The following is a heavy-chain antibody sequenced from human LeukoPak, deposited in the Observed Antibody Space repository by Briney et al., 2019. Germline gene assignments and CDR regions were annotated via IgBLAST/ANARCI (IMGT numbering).Heavy chain of an antibody. CDR1: GFTFNSYW. J-gene: IGHJ3*02. Sequence: QPGGSLRLSCAASGFTFNSYWMHWVRQAPGKGLVWVSRINSDGSGTSDADFVKGRFTTSRDNSKNTLYLQMNSLRAEDTAMYYCARDRLTNDAFDIWGQGTMVTVSS. V-gene: IGHV3-74*01. CDR2: INSDGSGT. CDR3: ARDRLTNDAFDI. D-gene: IGHD2-8*01.